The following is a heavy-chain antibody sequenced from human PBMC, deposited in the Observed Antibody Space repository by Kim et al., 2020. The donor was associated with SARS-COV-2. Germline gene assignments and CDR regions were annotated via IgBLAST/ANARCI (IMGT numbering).Heavy chain of an antibody. D-gene: IGHD4-17*01. CDR3: ARNGDYVSALPQYYFDY. Sequence: SVKVSCKASGGTFSSYAISWVRQAPGQGLEWMGGIIPIFGTANYAQKFQGRVTITADKSTSTAYMELSSLRSEDTAVYYCARNGDYVSALPQYYFDYWGQGTLVTVSS. CDR2: IIPIFGTA. J-gene: IGHJ4*02. CDR1: GGTFSSYA. V-gene: IGHV1-69*06.